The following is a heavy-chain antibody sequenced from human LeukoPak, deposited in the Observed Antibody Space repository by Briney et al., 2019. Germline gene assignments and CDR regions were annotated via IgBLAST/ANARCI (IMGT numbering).Heavy chain of an antibody. J-gene: IGHJ3*02. Sequence: PGGSLRLSCAASGFTVSSNYMSWVRQAPGKGLEWVSVIYSGGSTYYADSVKGRFTISRDNSKNTMYLQMNSLRAEDTAVYYCAKFDTANAIDIWGQGTMVTVSS. V-gene: IGHV3-53*01. CDR2: IYSGGST. D-gene: IGHD5-18*01. CDR3: AKFDTANAIDI. CDR1: GFTVSSNY.